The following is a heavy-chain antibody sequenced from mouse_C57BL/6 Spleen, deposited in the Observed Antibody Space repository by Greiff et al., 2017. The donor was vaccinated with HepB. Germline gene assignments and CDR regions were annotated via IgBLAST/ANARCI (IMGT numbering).Heavy chain of an antibody. J-gene: IGHJ4*01. Sequence: EVQLQQSGPELVKPGASVKISCKASGYTFTDYYMNWVKQSHGKSLEWIGDINPNNGGTSYNQKFKGKATLTVDKSSSTAYMELRSLTSEDSAVYYCAREELLRRLYAMDYWGQGTSVTVSS. V-gene: IGHV1-26*01. CDR1: GYTFTDYY. CDR2: INPNNGGT. D-gene: IGHD1-2*01. CDR3: AREELLRRLYAMDY.